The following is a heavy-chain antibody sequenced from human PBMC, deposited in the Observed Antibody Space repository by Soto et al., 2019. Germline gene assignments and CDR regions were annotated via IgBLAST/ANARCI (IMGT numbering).Heavy chain of an antibody. Sequence: SETLSLTCTVSGGSVSSGSYYRSWIRQPPGKGLEWIGYIYYSGSTNYNPSLKSRVTISVDASKNQFSLKLSSVTAADTAVYYCAKIAARSRKIDYWGQGTLVTVSS. D-gene: IGHD6-6*01. CDR2: IYYSGST. J-gene: IGHJ4*02. CDR3: AKIAARSRKIDY. CDR1: GGSVSSGSYY. V-gene: IGHV4-61*01.